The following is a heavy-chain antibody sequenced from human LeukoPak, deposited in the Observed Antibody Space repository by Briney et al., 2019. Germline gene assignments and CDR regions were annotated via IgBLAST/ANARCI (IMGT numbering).Heavy chain of an antibody. V-gene: IGHV3-13*01. D-gene: IGHD2-15*01. CDR3: TRDIAGSGTAMDV. CDR1: GFTVRTYD. J-gene: IGHJ6*03. Sequence: GRSLRLSCAASGFTVRTYDMRWVRQVSGEGRGWVASIGTTGDTCYAGSVKGRFTISREDGKNSLFLQMNSLRAGDTAAYYCTRDIAGSGTAMDVWGKGTTVTVSS. CDR2: IGTTGDT.